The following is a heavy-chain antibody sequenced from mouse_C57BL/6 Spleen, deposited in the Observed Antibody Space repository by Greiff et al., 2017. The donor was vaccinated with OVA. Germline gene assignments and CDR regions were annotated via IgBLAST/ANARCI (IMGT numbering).Heavy chain of an antibody. CDR3: VRGDYDVYWYFDV. V-gene: IGHV10-1*01. Sequence: EVQLVESGGGLVQPKGSLKLSCAASGFSFNTYAMNWVRQAPGKGLEWVARIRSKSNNYATYYADSVKDRFTISRDDSESMLYLQMNNLKTEDTAMYYCVRGDYDVYWYFDVWGTGTTVTVSS. D-gene: IGHD2-4*01. J-gene: IGHJ1*03. CDR1: GFSFNTYA. CDR2: IRSKSNNYAT.